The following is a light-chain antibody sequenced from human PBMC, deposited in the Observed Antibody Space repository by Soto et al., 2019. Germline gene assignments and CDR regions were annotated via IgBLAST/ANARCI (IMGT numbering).Light chain of an antibody. Sequence: DMQITHFPSPLSASVGDIVTITCRASQNVNNWLAWYQHKPGKAPQLLIYDASVLETGVPSRFRCSGSGTEFTLAISGLQSDDFATYSCQQYNTYWTFGPGTKVDIK. J-gene: IGKJ1*01. CDR1: QNVNNW. CDR3: QQYNTYWT. V-gene: IGKV1-5*01. CDR2: DAS.